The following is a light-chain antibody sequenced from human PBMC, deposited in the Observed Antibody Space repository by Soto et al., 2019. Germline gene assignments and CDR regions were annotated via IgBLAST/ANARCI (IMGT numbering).Light chain of an antibody. Sequence: DIQMTQSPSTLSASVGDRVTITCRASQTISDFLAWYQHKPGEAPKLLIYDASSLESGVPSRFSGSGSGTEFTLTISSLQPDDFATYYCQQYNSYPWTFGQGTKVDIK. V-gene: IGKV1-5*01. J-gene: IGKJ1*01. CDR2: DAS. CDR3: QQYNSYPWT. CDR1: QTISDF.